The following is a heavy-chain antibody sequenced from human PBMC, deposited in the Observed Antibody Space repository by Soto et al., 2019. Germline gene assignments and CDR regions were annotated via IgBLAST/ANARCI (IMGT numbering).Heavy chain of an antibody. J-gene: IGHJ6*03. V-gene: IGHV4-34*01. CDR2: INHSGST. CDR1: GGSFSGYY. CDR3: ARLSRYCSSTSCQGYYYYYYMDV. D-gene: IGHD2-2*01. Sequence: SETLSLTCAVYGGSFSGYYWSWIRQPPGKGLEWIGEINHSGSTNYNPSLKSRVTISVDTSKNQFSLKLSSVTAADTAVYYCARLSRYCSSTSCQGYYYYYYMDVWGKGTTVTVSS.